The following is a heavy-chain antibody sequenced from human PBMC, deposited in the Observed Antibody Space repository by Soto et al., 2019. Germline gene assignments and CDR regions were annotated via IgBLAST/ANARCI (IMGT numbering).Heavy chain of an antibody. CDR1: GGSFSSYA. Sequence: QVQLVQSGAEVRQPASSVKDSCKTPGGSFSSYAISWVRQAPGQGLEWMGGIVPIVDTSTYAQKFQGRVTITADESTSTVYMELSSLRSDDTAVYYCVRVVAIPGYPDNWGQGTLVTVSS. CDR2: IVPIVDTS. CDR3: VRVVAIPGYPDN. J-gene: IGHJ4*02. V-gene: IGHV1-69*12. D-gene: IGHD5-12*01.